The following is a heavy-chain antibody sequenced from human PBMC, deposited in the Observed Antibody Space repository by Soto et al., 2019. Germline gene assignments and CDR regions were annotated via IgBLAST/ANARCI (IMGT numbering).Heavy chain of an antibody. Sequence: NPSETLSLTCSVSGGSISSSTSYWGWIRQPPGKGLEWIGSIFYTGNTYYNPSLRSRVTISVSTSKNQFSLKLTSVTAADTAVYSCARQEFSLYSSNWYTIDSWGQGTLVTVSS. CDR3: ARQEFSLYSSNWYTIDS. CDR1: GGSISSSTSY. CDR2: IFYTGNT. V-gene: IGHV4-39*01. J-gene: IGHJ4*02. D-gene: IGHD6-13*01.